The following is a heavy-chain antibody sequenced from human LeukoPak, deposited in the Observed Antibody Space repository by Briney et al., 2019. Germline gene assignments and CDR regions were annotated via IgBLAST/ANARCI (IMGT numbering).Heavy chain of an antibody. CDR3: ARPPRGSYGYDY. D-gene: IGHD5-18*01. CDR1: GFTFSGYW. V-gene: IGHV3-74*01. CDR2: INSDGSST. J-gene: IGHJ4*02. Sequence: QTGGSLRLSCAASGFTFSGYWMHWVRQAPGKGLVWVSRINSDGSSTSYADSVKGRFTISRDTAKNTLYLQMNSLRAEDTAVYYCARPPRGSYGYDYWGQGTLVTVSS.